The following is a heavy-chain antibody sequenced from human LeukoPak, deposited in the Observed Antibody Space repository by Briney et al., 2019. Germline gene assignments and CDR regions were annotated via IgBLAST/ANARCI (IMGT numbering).Heavy chain of an antibody. CDR3: ARSGSGSYFLDY. V-gene: IGHV3-23*01. CDR2: ISGSGGST. Sequence: GGSLRLSCAASGFTFSSYWMHWVRQAPGKGLEWVSAISGSGGSTYYADSVKGRFTISRDNFKHTLYLQMNSLRAEDTAVYYCARSGSGSYFLDYWGQGTLVTVSS. D-gene: IGHD3-10*01. CDR1: GFTFSSYW. J-gene: IGHJ4*02.